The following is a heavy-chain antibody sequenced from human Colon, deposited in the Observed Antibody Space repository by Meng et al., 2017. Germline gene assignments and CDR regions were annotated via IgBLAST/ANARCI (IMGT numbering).Heavy chain of an antibody. J-gene: IGHJ6*02. Sequence: ASLKVSCKASGYSFTSYAISWIRQAPGQGLEWMGWISAHNGNTHYAQSLQGRVTLTTDTSTSTVYMEVRSLRSDDTAVYYCMTTALTADYYYYGKDVWGQGTTVTVSS. CDR2: ISAHNGNT. D-gene: IGHD1-14*01. CDR3: MTTALTADYYYYGKDV. CDR1: GYSFTSYA. V-gene: IGHV1-18*01.